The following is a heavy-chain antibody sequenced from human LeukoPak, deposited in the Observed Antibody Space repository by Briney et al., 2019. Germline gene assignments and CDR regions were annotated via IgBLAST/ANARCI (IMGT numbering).Heavy chain of an antibody. CDR2: INPNSGGT. CDR1: GYTFPAYY. D-gene: IGHD2-2*01. V-gene: IGHV1-2*02. CDR3: ARIYCSSTSCYHFDY. Sequence: ASVKVSCKASGYTFPAYYMHWVRQAPGQGLEWMGWINPNSGGTNFAQKFQGRVTMTRDTSITTAYMELSSLKSDDTAVYYCARIYCSSTSCYHFDYWGQGTLVTVSS. J-gene: IGHJ4*02.